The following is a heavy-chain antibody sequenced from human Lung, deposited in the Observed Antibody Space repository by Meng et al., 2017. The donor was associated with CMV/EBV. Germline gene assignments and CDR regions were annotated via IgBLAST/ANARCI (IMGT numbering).Heavy chain of an antibody. CDR1: GGSINSRDYY. CDR2: IYYSGAT. D-gene: IGHD3-10*01. V-gene: IGHV4-31*03. Sequence: SETLSLXXSVSGGSINSRDYYWSWVRQYPGRGLEWVGHIYYSGATYYTPSLRSRLIISLDTSKNQFSLRLSSVTAADTAVYFCARVLYYYGSASNFDHWGQGXLVTVSS. J-gene: IGHJ4*02. CDR3: ARVLYYYGSASNFDH.